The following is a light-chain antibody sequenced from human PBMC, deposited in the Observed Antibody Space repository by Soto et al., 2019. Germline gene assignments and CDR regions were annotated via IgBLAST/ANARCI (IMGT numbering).Light chain of an antibody. J-gene: IGKJ4*01. CDR3: QQGDSFPFT. Sequence: DIHMTQSPSSVSASVGDSVIITCRASQDISSWAAWYQQKPGKAPKLLISAASSLESGVPRRFSGSGSGPDFTLIISSLQPEDFATYFCQQGDSFPFTFGGGTKVEIK. CDR2: AAS. V-gene: IGKV1-12*01. CDR1: QDISSW.